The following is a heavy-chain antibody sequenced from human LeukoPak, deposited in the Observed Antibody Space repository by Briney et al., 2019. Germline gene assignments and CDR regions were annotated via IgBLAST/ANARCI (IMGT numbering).Heavy chain of an antibody. CDR1: GFTFSSYW. Sequence: GGSLRLSCAASGFTFSSYWMSWVRQAPGKGLEWVANIKQDGSEKYYVDSVKGRFTISRDNAKNSLYLQMNSLRAEDTAVYYCARDYCSSTSCYVAFDPWGQGTLVTVSS. D-gene: IGHD2-2*01. J-gene: IGHJ5*02. CDR3: ARDYCSSTSCYVAFDP. V-gene: IGHV3-7*01. CDR2: IKQDGSEK.